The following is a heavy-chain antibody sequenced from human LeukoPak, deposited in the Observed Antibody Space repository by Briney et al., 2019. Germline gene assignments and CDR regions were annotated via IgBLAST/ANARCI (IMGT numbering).Heavy chain of an antibody. V-gene: IGHV1-2*02. CDR1: GYTFTGCY. Sequence: ASVKVSCKASGYTFTGCYMHWVRQAPGQGLEWIGWINPNSGGTNYAQKFQGRVTMTRDTSISTAYMELSRLRSDDTAVYYCAREGYSNYVANWFDPWGQGTLVTVSS. CDR3: AREGYSNYVANWFDP. CDR2: INPNSGGT. D-gene: IGHD4-11*01. J-gene: IGHJ5*02.